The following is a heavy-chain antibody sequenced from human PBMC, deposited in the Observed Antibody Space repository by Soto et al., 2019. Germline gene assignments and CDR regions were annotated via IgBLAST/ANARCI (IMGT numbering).Heavy chain of an antibody. CDR1: GGSFSGYY. V-gene: IGHV4-34*01. Sequence: NPSETLSLTCAVYGGSFSGYYWSWIRQPPGKGLEWIGEINHSGSTNYNPSLKSRVTISVDTSKNQFSLKLSSVTAADTAVYYCARGNRRTWVERVLVVVITGSRAFDYWGQGTLVTVSS. CDR3: ARGNRRTWVERVLVVVITGSRAFDY. CDR2: INHSGST. J-gene: IGHJ4*02. D-gene: IGHD3-22*01.